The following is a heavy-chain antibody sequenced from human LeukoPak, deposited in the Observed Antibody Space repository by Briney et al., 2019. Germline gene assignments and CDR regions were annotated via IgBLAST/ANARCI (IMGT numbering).Heavy chain of an antibody. D-gene: IGHD6-6*01. CDR1: GYSFTSYW. V-gene: IGHV5-51*01. CDR3: ARQYSSSAGCCDY. J-gene: IGHJ4*02. Sequence: KHGESLKISCKGSGYSFTSYWIGWVRQMPGKGLEWMGIIYPGDSDTRYSPSFQGQVTISADKSISTAYLQWSSLKASDTAMYYCARQYSSSAGCCDYWGQGTLVTVSS. CDR2: IYPGDSDT.